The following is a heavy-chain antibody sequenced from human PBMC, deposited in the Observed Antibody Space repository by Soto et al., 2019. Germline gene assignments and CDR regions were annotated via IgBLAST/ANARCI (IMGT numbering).Heavy chain of an antibody. CDR3: ARDRTTVTTVYYYGMDV. CDR2: IWYDGSNK. CDR1: GFTFSSYG. J-gene: IGHJ6*02. D-gene: IGHD4-17*01. V-gene: IGHV3-33*01. Sequence: QVQLVESGGGVVQPGRSLRLSCAASGFTFSSYGMHWVRQAPGKGLEWVAVIWYDGSNKYYADSVKVRFTISRDNSKNTLYLQMNSLRAEDTAVYYCARDRTTVTTVYYYGMDVWGQGTTVTVSS.